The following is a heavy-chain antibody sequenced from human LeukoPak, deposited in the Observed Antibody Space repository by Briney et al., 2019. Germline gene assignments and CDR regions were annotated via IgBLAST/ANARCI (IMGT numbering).Heavy chain of an antibody. J-gene: IGHJ4*02. D-gene: IGHD3-16*02. CDR3: ATNMITIGGVIV. V-gene: IGHV1-24*01. Sequence: GASVTVSCKVSGYTLTQLSMHWVRQAPGKGLEWMGGFDPEDGETIYAQKFQGRVTMTEDTSTDTAYMELSSLRSEDTAVYYCATNMITIGGVIVWGQGTLVTVSS. CDR2: FDPEDGET. CDR1: GYTLTQLS.